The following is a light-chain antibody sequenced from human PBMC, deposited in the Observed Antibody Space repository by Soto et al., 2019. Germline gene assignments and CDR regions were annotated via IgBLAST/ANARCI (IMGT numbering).Light chain of an antibody. Sequence: EIVLTQSPGTLSLSPGERATLSCRASQSFGSSYLAWYQQKPGQAPRLLIYGASSRATDIPDRFSGSGSGTDFTLTISRLEPEDFAVYYCQQYYRSPQTFGQGTKVEFK. CDR2: GAS. V-gene: IGKV3-20*01. CDR3: QQYYRSPQT. CDR1: QSFGSSY. J-gene: IGKJ1*01.